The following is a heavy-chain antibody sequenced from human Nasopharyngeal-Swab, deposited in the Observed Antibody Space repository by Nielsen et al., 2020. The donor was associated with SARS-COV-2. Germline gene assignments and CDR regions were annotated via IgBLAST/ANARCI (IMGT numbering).Heavy chain of an antibody. Sequence: GESLKISCAASGFIFSSYAMHWVRQAPGKELEWVAVISYDGSNKYYADSVKGRFTISRDNSKNTLYLQMNSLRAEDTAVYYCARAEVAGTWTALGAYYYYGMDVWGQGTTVTVSS. CDR1: GFIFSSYA. D-gene: IGHD6-19*01. CDR2: ISYDGSNK. V-gene: IGHV3-30*04. CDR3: ARAEVAGTWTALGAYYYYGMDV. J-gene: IGHJ6*02.